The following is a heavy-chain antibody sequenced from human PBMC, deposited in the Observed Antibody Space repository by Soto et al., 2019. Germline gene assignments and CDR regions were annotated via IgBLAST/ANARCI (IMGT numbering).Heavy chain of an antibody. CDR2: LSVSGGAT. CDR1: GFTFSNYA. Sequence: GGSLRLSCAASGFTFSNYAMTWVRQAPGKGLEWVSALSVSGGATYYADSVKGRFTISRDNSKNTLYLQMSSLRVEDTAVYYCAKDGARGSSGVFYIWGQGTMVTVSS. J-gene: IGHJ3*02. V-gene: IGHV3-23*01. CDR3: AKDGARGSSGVFYI. D-gene: IGHD6-6*01.